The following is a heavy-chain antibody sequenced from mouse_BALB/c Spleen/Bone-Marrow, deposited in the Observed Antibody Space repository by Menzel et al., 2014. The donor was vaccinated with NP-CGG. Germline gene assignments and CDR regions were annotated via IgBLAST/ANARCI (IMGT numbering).Heavy chain of an antibody. J-gene: IGHJ4*01. CDR2: ISNGGGST. V-gene: IGHV5-12*02. Sequence: EVMLVESGGGLVQAGGSLKLSCATSGFTFRDYYMYWVRQTPEKRLEWVAYISNGGGSTYYPDTVKGRFTISRDNAKNTLYLQMNRLKSEDTAMYYCARQGTLDYWGQGTSVTVSS. CDR3: ARQGTLDY. CDR1: GFTFRDYY.